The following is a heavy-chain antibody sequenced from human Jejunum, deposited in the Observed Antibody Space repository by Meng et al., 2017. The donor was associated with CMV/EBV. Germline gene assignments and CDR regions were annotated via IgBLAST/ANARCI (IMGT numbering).Heavy chain of an antibody. CDR2: IFHSGST. Sequence: TVSGASFSNSSWSWIRQPPGRGLEWIGFIFHSGSTSYNPSLESRVTISVDTSKNQFSLKVSSVTAADTAVYFCARTDYYSYYGMDVWGPGTTVTVSS. V-gene: IGHV4-59*01. CDR1: GASFSNSS. CDR3: ARTDYYSYYGMDV. J-gene: IGHJ6*02.